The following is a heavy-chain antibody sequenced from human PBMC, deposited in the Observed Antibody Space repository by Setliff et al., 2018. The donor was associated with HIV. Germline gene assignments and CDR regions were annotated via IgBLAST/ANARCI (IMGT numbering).Heavy chain of an antibody. J-gene: IGHJ2*01. D-gene: IGHD6-6*01. Sequence: SETLSLTCTVSGGSISSYYWSWTRQPPGKGLEWIGYIYYSGSTNYNPSLKSRVTISVDTSKNQFSLKLNSVTAADTAVYYCARDSDLDYSSSARWYFDLWGRGTLVTVSS. CDR3: ARDSDLDYSSSARWYFDL. V-gene: IGHV4-59*01. CDR2: IYYSGST. CDR1: GGSISSYY.